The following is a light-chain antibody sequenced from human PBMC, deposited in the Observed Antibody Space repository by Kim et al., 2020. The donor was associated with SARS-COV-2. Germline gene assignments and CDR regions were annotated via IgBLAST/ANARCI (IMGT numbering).Light chain of an antibody. CDR3: QQYNNWPPYT. CDR2: GAS. V-gene: IGKV3-15*01. Sequence: VAPGERATLSCRATQSVSSNLACYQQKPGQAPRLLIDGASTRATGMPASFSGSGSGTEFSLTISSLQSEDFAVYYCQQYNNWPPYTFGQGTKLEI. CDR1: QSVSSN. J-gene: IGKJ2*01.